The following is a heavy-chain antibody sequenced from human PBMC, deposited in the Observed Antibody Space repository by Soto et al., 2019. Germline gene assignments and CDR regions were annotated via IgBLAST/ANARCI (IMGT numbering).Heavy chain of an antibody. J-gene: IGHJ4*02. CDR2: IGTAGDP. CDR3: ARESRDGYNLDY. Sequence: GGSLRLSCAASGFTFSSYDMHWVRQATGKGLEWVSAIGTAGDPYYPGSVKGRSTISRENAKNSLYLQMNSLRAGDTAVYYCARESRDGYNLDYWGQGTLVTVSS. D-gene: IGHD5-12*01. CDR1: GFTFSSYD. V-gene: IGHV3-13*05.